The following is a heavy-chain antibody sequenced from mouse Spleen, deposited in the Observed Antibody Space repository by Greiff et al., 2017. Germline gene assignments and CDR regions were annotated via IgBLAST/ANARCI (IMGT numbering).Heavy chain of an antibody. V-gene: IGHV3-6*01. Sequence: EVQLQESGPGLVKPSQSLSLTCSVTGYSITSGYYWNWIRQFPGNKLEWMGYISYDGSNNYNPSLKNRISITRDTSKNQFFLKLNSVTTEDTATYYCARYRYDVGYAMDYWGQGTSVTVSS. D-gene: IGHD2-14*01. CDR2: ISYDGSN. CDR1: GYSITSGYY. J-gene: IGHJ4*01. CDR3: ARYRYDVGYAMDY.